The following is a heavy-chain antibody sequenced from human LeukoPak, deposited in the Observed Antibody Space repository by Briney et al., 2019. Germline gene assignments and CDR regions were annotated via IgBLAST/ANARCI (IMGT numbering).Heavy chain of an antibody. J-gene: IGHJ4*02. V-gene: IGHV3-48*01. CDR3: ARSDIVVVVAAANFDY. Sequence: PGGSLRLSCAASGFTFSSYSMNWVRQAPGKGLEWVSYISSSSSTIYYADSVKGRFTISRDNAKNSLYLQMNSLRAEDTAVYYCARSDIVVVVAAANFDYWGRGTLVTVSS. CDR1: GFTFSSYS. D-gene: IGHD2-15*01. CDR2: ISSSSSTI.